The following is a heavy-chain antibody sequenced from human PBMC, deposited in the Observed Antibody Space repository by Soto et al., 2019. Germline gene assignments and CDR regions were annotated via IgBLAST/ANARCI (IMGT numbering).Heavy chain of an antibody. D-gene: IGHD4-17*01. CDR1: GGSISSSSYY. Sequence: QLQLQESGPGLVKPSETLSLTCTVSGGSISSSSYYWGWIRQPPGKGLEWIGSIYYSGSTYYSPSLKSRVTLSVDTSKNRFSLKLSSVTAADTAVYYCARLTHSGDYAYYWGQGTLVTVSS. CDR3: ARLTHSGDYAYY. CDR2: IYYSGST. V-gene: IGHV4-39*01. J-gene: IGHJ4*02.